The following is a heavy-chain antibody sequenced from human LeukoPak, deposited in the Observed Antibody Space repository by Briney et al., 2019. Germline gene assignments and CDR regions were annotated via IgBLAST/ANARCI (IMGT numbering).Heavy chain of an antibody. CDR3: ARGGVGGYDYFDS. Sequence: SETLSLTCTVSGGSISSDDYYWSWIRQPPGKGLEWIGHITYSGSTDYSPSLRSRVTMSVDTSKNQFSLKLNSVTATETAMYFCARGGVGGYDYFDSWGQGTLVAVSS. CDR2: ITYSGST. CDR1: GGSISSDDYY. V-gene: IGHV4-30-4*01. J-gene: IGHJ4*02. D-gene: IGHD5-12*01.